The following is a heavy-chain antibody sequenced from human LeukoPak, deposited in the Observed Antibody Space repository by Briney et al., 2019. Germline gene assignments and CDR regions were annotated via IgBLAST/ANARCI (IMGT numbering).Heavy chain of an antibody. CDR3: AREGSSGWTFDY. Sequence: ASVKVSCKASGYTFTSYYMHWVRQAPGQGLEWMGIINPSGGSTSYAQKFQGRITMTRDTSTSTVYMELSSLRSEDTAVYYCAREGSSGWTFDYWGQGTLVTVSS. V-gene: IGHV1-46*01. CDR1: GYTFTSYY. J-gene: IGHJ4*02. CDR2: INPSGGST. D-gene: IGHD6-19*01.